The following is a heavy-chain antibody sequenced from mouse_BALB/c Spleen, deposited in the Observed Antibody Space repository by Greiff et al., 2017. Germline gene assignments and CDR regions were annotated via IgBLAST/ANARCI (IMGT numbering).Heavy chain of an antibody. J-gene: IGHJ2*01. CDR2: INSNGGST. CDR1: GFTFSSYG. Sequence: EVQLVESGGGLVQPGGSLKLSCAASGFTFSSYGMSWVRQTPDKRLELVATINSNGGSTYYPDSVKGRFTISRDNAKNTLYLQMSSLKSEDTAMYYCARDRYSYYFDYWGQGTTLTVSS. D-gene: IGHD2-14*01. V-gene: IGHV5-6-3*01. CDR3: ARDRYSYYFDY.